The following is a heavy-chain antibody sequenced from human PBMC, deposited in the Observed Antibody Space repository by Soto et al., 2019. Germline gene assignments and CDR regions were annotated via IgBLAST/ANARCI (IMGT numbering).Heavy chain of an antibody. CDR3: ARYSAASGTYYFDY. J-gene: IGHJ4*02. V-gene: IGHV4-4*02. CDR2: IHHSGST. CDR1: GDSISGTNW. D-gene: IGHD6-13*01. Sequence: QVQLQESGPGLVQPSGTLSLTCAVSGDSISGTNWWSWVRQPPGKGLQWIGEIHHSGSTNYNPSHKSRVTISVDRSKNQFSLNLNSVTAADTAVYFCARYSAASGTYYFDYWGQGALVTVSS.